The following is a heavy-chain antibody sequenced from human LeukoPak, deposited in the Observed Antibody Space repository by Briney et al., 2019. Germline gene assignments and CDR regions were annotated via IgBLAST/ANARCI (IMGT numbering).Heavy chain of an antibody. V-gene: IGHV3-7*01. CDR3: ARDYYYDSSGYPHGY. J-gene: IGHJ4*02. D-gene: IGHD3-22*01. CDR1: GFTFSNYW. Sequence: GGSLRLSCAASGFTFSNYWMSWVRQAPGKGLEWVANMKQDGSEKDYVDSVKGRFTISRDNAKNSLYLQMNSLRAEDTAVYYCARDYYYDSSGYPHGYWGQGTLVTVSS. CDR2: MKQDGSEK.